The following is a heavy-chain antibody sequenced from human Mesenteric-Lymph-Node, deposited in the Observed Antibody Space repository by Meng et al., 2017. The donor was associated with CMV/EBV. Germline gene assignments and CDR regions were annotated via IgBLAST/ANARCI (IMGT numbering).Heavy chain of an antibody. CDR3: GRVRYSDY. CDR2: ISDTSDTI. J-gene: IGHJ4*02. Sequence: GESLKISCAASGFTFSGSAMHWVRQASGKGLEWVSYISDTSDTIYYADSVKGRFTISRDNAKSSLYLQMNSLRAEDTAVYYCGRVRYSDYWGQGTLVTVSS. V-gene: IGHV3-48*04. CDR1: GFTFSGSA. D-gene: IGHD1-14*01.